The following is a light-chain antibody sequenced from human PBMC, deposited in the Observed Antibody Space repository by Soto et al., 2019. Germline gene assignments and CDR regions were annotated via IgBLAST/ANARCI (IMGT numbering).Light chain of an antibody. CDR3: SSYKTRITYV. V-gene: IGLV2-14*01. J-gene: IGLJ1*01. Sequence: QSALTQPASVSGSPGQSITISCTGTSNDVGGYNYVSWYQQHLGKAPKLMIYEVSNRPSGISNRFSGSKSGNTASLTISGLQDDEEADSYCSSYKTRITYVFGTGTKVTV. CDR1: SNDVGGYNY. CDR2: EVS.